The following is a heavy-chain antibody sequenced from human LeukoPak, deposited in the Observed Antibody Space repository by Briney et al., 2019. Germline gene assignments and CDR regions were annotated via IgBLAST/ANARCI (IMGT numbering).Heavy chain of an antibody. CDR2: ISAYNGNT. D-gene: IGHD3-9*01. J-gene: IGHJ6*02. V-gene: IGHV1-18*01. CDR1: GYTFTSYG. Sequence: ASVKVSCKASGYTFTSYGISWVRQAPGQGLEWMGWISAYNGNTNYAQKLQGRVTMTTDTSTSTAYMELRSLRSDDTAVYYCARLPPTYYDILTGYNYYGMAVWGQGTTVTVSS. CDR3: ARLPPTYYDILTGYNYYGMAV.